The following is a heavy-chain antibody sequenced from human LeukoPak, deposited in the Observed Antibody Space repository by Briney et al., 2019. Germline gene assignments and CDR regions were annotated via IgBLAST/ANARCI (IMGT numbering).Heavy chain of an antibody. CDR2: ISNSGDTP. D-gene: IGHD5-24*01. Sequence: GGSLRLSCAAPGFTFSSYAMSWVRQAPGKGLEWVSAISNSGDTPYYADSVKGRFTISRDNSKNTLYLQMNSLRAEDTAVYYCARFLCDGYSFPWCYFDYWGQGTLVTVSS. CDR1: GFTFSSYA. V-gene: IGHV3-23*01. J-gene: IGHJ4*02. CDR3: ARFLCDGYSFPWCYFDY.